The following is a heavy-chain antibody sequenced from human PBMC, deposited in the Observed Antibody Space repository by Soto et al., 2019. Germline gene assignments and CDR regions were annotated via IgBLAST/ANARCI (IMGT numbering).Heavy chain of an antibody. CDR2: ISYDGSNK. D-gene: IGHD6-6*01. CDR3: AKANFSSSSYYYYGMDV. Sequence: GGSLRLSCAASGFTFSSYGMHWVRQAPGKGLEWVAVISYDGSNKYYADSVKGRFTISRDNSKNTLYLQMNSLRAEDTAVYYCAKANFSSSSYYYYGMDVWGQGTTVTVSS. J-gene: IGHJ6*02. V-gene: IGHV3-30*18. CDR1: GFTFSSYG.